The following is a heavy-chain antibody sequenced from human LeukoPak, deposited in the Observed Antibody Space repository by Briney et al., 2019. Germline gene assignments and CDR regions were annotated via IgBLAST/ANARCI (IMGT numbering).Heavy chain of an antibody. V-gene: IGHV4-34*01. D-gene: IGHD3-10*01. CDR2: INHSGST. CDR1: GGSFSGYY. CDR3: ARGWITKPYYFDY. J-gene: IGHJ4*02. Sequence: TLSLTCAVYGGSFSGYYWSWIRQPPGKGLEWIGEINHSGSTNYNPSLKSRVTISVDTSKNQFSLKLSSVTAADTAVYYCARGWITKPYYFDYWGQGTLVTVSS.